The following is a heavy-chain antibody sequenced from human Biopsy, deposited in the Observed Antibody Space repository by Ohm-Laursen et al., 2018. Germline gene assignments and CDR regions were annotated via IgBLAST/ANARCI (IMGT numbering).Heavy chain of an antibody. V-gene: IGHV1-69*17. D-gene: IGHD3-10*01. CDR2: IIAVSGLV. Sequence: GSSVKVSCKASGGTFINYAISWVRQAPGEGLEWMGGIIAVSGLVNYAPKFQGRVSITADKSTTTVYMELSNLKSEDTAVYYCAREEFGGFRNYYYGMDVWGQGTTVTVSS. J-gene: IGHJ6*02. CDR1: GGTFINYA. CDR3: AREEFGGFRNYYYGMDV.